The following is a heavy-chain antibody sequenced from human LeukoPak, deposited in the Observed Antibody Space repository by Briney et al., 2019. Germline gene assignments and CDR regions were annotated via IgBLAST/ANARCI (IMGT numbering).Heavy chain of an antibody. J-gene: IGHJ4*02. CDR2: IKEDGSGK. Sequence: PGGSLRLSCAASGFTFSSYWMSWVRQAPGKGLEWVANIKEDGSGKYYVDSVKGRFTISRDNAKNSLYLQMNSLRADDTAVYYCARLPYCDSLHYWGQGTLVTVSS. V-gene: IGHV3-7*05. CDR1: GFTFSSYW. D-gene: IGHD4-17*01. CDR3: ARLPYCDSLHY.